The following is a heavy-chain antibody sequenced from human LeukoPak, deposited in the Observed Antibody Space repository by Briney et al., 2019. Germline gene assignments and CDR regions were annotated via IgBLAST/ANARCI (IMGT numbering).Heavy chain of an antibody. D-gene: IGHD3-10*01. Sequence: GGSLRLSCAASGFTFSSYWMSWVRQAPGKGLEWVANIKQDGSEKYYVDSVQGRFTISRDNAKNSLYLQMNSLRAEDTAVYYCARHKITMVRGVMDYWGQGILVTVSS. J-gene: IGHJ4*02. CDR3: ARHKITMVRGVMDY. CDR1: GFTFSSYW. V-gene: IGHV3-7*01. CDR2: IKQDGSEK.